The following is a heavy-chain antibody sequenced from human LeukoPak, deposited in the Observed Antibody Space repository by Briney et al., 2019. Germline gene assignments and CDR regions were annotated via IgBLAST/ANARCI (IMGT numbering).Heavy chain of an antibody. CDR1: GFTFSSYD. J-gene: IGHJ4*02. CDR3: ARDRWGYSYGGD. D-gene: IGHD5-18*01. V-gene: IGHV3-7*01. Sequence: GGALRLSCAASGFTFSSYDMTWVRQAPGKGLEWVANIKQDGIEKYYVDSVKGRFTISRDNAKNSLYLQMNSLRAEDTAVYYCARDRWGYSYGGDWGQGTLVTVSS. CDR2: IKQDGIEK.